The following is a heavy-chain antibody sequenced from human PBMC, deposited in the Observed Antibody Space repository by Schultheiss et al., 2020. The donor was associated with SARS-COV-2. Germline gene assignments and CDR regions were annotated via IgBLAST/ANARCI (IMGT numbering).Heavy chain of an antibody. Sequence: GGSLRLSCTVSGGTISSGGFYWNWIRPPQGQGLEWVSAISGSGVSTYYADSVKGRFTISRDNSKNTLYLQMNSLRAEDTAVYHCAKDRQLWSADLILYFDYWGQGTLVTVSS. V-gene: IGHV3-23*01. D-gene: IGHD5-18*01. CDR2: ISGSGVST. CDR3: AKDRQLWSADLILYFDY. CDR1: GGTISSGG. J-gene: IGHJ4*02.